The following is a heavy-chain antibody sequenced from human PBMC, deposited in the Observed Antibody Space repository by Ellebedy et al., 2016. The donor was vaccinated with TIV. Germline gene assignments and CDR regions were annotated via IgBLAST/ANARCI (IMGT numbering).Heavy chain of an antibody. CDR3: ARDPSGGMDV. CDR2: INQDGSEK. J-gene: IGHJ6*02. D-gene: IGHD3-10*01. V-gene: IGHV3-7*01. Sequence: GGSLRLSCAASGFTFSNFWMSWVRQAPGKGLEWVANINQDGSEKYYVDSVKGRFTISRDNSKNTLYLQMNSLRAEDTAVYYCARDPSGGMDVWGQGTTVTVSS. CDR1: GFTFSNFW.